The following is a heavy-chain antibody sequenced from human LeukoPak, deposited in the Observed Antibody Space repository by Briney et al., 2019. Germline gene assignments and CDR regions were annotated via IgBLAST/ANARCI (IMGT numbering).Heavy chain of an antibody. CDR2: IKSKTDGGTT. V-gene: IGHV3-15*01. CDR3: TTDPIVVVPAAIPGAFDI. CDR1: GFTFSNAW. J-gene: IGHJ3*02. Sequence: GGSLRLSCAASGFTFSNAWMSWVRQAPGKGLEWVGRIKSKTDGGTTDYAAPVKGRFTISRDDSKNTLYLQMNSLKTGDTAVYYCTTDPIVVVPAAIPGAFDIWGQGTMVTVSS. D-gene: IGHD2-2*02.